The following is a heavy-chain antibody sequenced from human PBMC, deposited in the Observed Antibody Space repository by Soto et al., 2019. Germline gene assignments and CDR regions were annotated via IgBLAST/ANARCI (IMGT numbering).Heavy chain of an antibody. V-gene: IGHV3-74*01. D-gene: IGHD3-16*02. CDR1: GFTFSSYW. Sequence: EVQLVESGGGLVQPGGSLRLSCAASGFTFSSYWMHWVRQVPEKVLVWVSRINSDGSITNYADAVKGRFTISRDNVKNTLYLQMTSLRAEDTAVYYCVRYSRSVGGSYRPDYWGQGTLVTVSS. CDR2: INSDGSIT. CDR3: VRYSRSVGGSYRPDY. J-gene: IGHJ4*02.